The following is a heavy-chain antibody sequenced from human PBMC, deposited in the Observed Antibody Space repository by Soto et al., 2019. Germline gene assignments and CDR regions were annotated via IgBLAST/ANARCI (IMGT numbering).Heavy chain of an antibody. CDR1: GGSFSGYY. D-gene: IGHD2-15*01. CDR3: TRHTPAISISDH. J-gene: IGHJ4*02. Sequence: SETXSLTCAVYGGSFSGYYWSWIRQPPGKGLEWIGEINHSGSTNYNPSLKSRVTISVDTSKNQFSLKLSSVTAADTAVYYCTRHTPAISISDHWGQGTLVTVSS. CDR2: INHSGST. V-gene: IGHV4-34*01.